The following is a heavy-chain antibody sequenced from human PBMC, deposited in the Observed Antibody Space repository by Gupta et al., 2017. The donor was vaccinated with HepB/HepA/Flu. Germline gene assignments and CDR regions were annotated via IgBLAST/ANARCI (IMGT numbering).Heavy chain of an antibody. V-gene: IGHV1-69*04. Sequence: QVQLVQSGAEVKKPGSSVKVSCKASGGTFSSYAISWVRQAPGQGLEWMGRIIPILGIANYAQKFQGRVTITADKSTSTAYMELSSLRSEDTAVYYCARPTGTTNYYYGMDVWGQGTTVTGSS. CDR1: GGTFSSYA. CDR3: ARPTGTTNYYYGMDV. D-gene: IGHD1-7*01. CDR2: IIPILGIA. J-gene: IGHJ6*02.